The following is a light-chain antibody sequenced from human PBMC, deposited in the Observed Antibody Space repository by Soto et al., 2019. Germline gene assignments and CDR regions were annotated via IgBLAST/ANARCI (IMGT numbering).Light chain of an antibody. V-gene: IGKV3-15*01. CDR1: QSVSSN. J-gene: IGKJ1*01. Sequence: EIVMTQSPATLSVSPGERATLSCRASQSVSSNLAWYQQKPGQAPSLLIYGASTRATGIPARFSGSGSGTEFTLTISSLQSEDFAVYYCQQYNNWWTFGQGTKMEIK. CDR2: GAS. CDR3: QQYNNWWT.